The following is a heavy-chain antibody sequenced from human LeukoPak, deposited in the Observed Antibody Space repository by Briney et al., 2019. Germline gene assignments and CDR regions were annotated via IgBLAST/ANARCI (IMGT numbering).Heavy chain of an antibody. CDR3: ARADSGSYYHDY. J-gene: IGHJ4*02. Sequence: PSETLSLTCTVSGGSLSSSYHWGWIRQPPGKGLEWVGSIHSSGSTYYNPSLKSRVTISGDTSRKQFSLRLSSVTAADTAVYYCARADSGSYYHDYWGQGTLVTVSS. CDR2: IHSSGST. V-gene: IGHV4-39*07. CDR1: GGSLSSSYH. D-gene: IGHD1-26*01.